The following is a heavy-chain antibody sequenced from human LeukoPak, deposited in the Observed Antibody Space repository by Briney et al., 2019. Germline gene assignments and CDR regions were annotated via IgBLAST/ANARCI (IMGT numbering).Heavy chain of an antibody. Sequence: SETLSLTCAVSGYSISCGYYWGWIRQPPGKGLEWIGSIYHSGSTYYNPSLKSRVTISVDTSKNQFSLKLNSVTAADTAVYNCARRDYGDYPFDYWGQGTLVTVSS. CDR1: GYSISCGYY. CDR3: ARRDYGDYPFDY. J-gene: IGHJ4*02. CDR2: IYHSGST. D-gene: IGHD4-17*01. V-gene: IGHV4-38-2*01.